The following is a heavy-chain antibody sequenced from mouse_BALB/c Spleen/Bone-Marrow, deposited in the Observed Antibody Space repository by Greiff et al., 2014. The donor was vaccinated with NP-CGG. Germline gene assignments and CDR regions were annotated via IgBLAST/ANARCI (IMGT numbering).Heavy chain of an antibody. CDR1: GHSFTSYW. D-gene: IGHD2-1*01. CDR3: ASPSDGNPFAY. V-gene: IGHV1S126*01. Sequence: QVQLQQSGPQLVRPGASVKISCKASGHSFTSYWMHWMKQRPGQGLEWIGMIDPSDSETRLNQKFKDKATLTVDKSSSTAYMQLSSPTSEDSAVYYCASPSDGNPFAYWGQGTLVTVSA. CDR2: IDPSDSET. J-gene: IGHJ3*01.